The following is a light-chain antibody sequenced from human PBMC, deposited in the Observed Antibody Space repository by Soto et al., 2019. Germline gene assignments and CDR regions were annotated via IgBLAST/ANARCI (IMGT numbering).Light chain of an antibody. CDR2: KAS. J-gene: IGKJ4*01. CDR1: QNIRSW. CDR3: QQYNNYPLP. V-gene: IGKV1-5*03. Sequence: DIQMSHSPSTLSAFIGARVTITCRASQNIRSWLAWHQQKPGKAPKLLISKASSLESGVPSRFSGSGSGTEFNLTISSLQPDDFASYYCQQYNNYPLPFGGGTKVDIK.